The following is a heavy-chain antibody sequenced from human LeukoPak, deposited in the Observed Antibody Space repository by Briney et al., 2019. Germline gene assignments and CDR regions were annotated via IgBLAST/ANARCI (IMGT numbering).Heavy chain of an antibody. J-gene: IGHJ4*02. CDR2: IYTSGST. D-gene: IGHD4-11*01. V-gene: IGHV4-59*08. CDR3: ARHVLQGLDYFDY. Sequence: PSETLSLTCTVSGGSISSYYWSWIRQPPGKGLEWIGRIYTSGSTNYNPSLKSRVTISVDTSKNQFSLKLSSVTAADTAVYYCARHVLQGLDYFDYWGQGTLVTVSS. CDR1: GGSISSYY.